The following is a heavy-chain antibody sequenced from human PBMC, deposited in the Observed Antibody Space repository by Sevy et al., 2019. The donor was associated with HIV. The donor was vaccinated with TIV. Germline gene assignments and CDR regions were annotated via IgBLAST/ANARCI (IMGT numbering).Heavy chain of an antibody. CDR3: AGYSRITMVRGVVNWFDP. CDR2: ISGSGGST. V-gene: IGHV3-23*01. Sequence: GGSLRLSCAASGFTFSSYAMSWVRQAPGKVLEWVSAISGSGGSTYYADSVKGRFTISRDNSKNTLYLQMNSLRAEDTAVYYCAGYSRITMVRGVVNWFDPWGQGTLVTVSS. D-gene: IGHD3-10*01. CDR1: GFTFSSYA. J-gene: IGHJ5*02.